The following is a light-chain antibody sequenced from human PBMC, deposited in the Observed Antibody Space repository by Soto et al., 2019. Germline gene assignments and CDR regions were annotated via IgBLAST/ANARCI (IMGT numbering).Light chain of an antibody. J-gene: IGLJ2*01. Sequence: QLVLTQPPSVSAAPGQRVTISCTGSNSNIGAGYEVHWYQQLPGTAPRLLIFGHTNRALGVPDRFSGSRSGASVSLAITGLQAEDEADYYCQSYDSSLTGVVFGGGTKLTVL. CDR2: GHT. CDR3: QSYDSSLTGVV. CDR1: NSNIGAGYE. V-gene: IGLV1-40*01.